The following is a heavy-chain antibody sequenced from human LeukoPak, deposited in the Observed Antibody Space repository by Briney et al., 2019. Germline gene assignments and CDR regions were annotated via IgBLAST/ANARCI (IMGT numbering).Heavy chain of an antibody. CDR1: GFTFSSYA. CDR3: AKETYYYGSGPLT. CDR2: INGSGLST. Sequence: PGGSLRLSCAASGFTFSSYAMSWVRQAPGKGLEWVSTINGSGLSTYYADSVKGRFTISRDNSKNTLYLQMNSLRAEDTAVYYCAKETYYYGSGPLTWGQGTLLTVSP. V-gene: IGHV3-23*01. D-gene: IGHD3-10*01. J-gene: IGHJ5*02.